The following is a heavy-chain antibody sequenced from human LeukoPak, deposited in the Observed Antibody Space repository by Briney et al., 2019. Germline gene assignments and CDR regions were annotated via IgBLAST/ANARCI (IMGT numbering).Heavy chain of an antibody. D-gene: IGHD3-9*01. J-gene: IGHJ3*02. CDR2: IYSSGST. CDR1: GGSISSSSYY. Sequence: PSETLSLTCTVSGGSISSSSYYWAWIRQPPGKGLEWIGCIYSSGSTNYNPSLKSRVTISVDTSKNQFSLKLSSVTAADTAVYYCARASLYYDILTGCSTDAFDIWGQGTMVTVSS. V-gene: IGHV4-39*07. CDR3: ARASLYYDILTGCSTDAFDI.